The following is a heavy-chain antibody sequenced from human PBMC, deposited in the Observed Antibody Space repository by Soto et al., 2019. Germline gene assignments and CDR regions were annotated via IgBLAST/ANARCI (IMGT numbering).Heavy chain of an antibody. CDR3: ARVTAGSGSYQIDL. CDR2: IGRVSTYI. Sequence: VQLVESGGGLVKPGGSLRLSCGASGFPFSSVSLNWVRQAPGKGLEWVSSIGRVSTYIYYADSVRVRFAVSRDNAKNSVYLQMNGLTAEDSGIFYCARVTAGSGSYQIDLWGQGTLGTGSS. J-gene: IGHJ4*02. D-gene: IGHD3-10*01. V-gene: IGHV3-21*02. CDR1: GFPFSSVS.